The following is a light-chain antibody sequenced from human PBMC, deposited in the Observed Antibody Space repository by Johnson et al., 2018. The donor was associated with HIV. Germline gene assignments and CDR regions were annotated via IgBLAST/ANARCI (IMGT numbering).Light chain of an antibody. V-gene: IGLV1-51*01. Sequence: QSVLTQPPSVSAAPGQKVTISCSGSSSNIGNNYVSWYQQLPGTAPKLLIYANNKRPSGIPDRFSGSKSGTSATLGITGLQTGDEADYYCGTWDSGLSGGLYLFGTGTKVTVL. CDR3: GTWDSGLSGGLYL. CDR2: ANN. CDR1: SSNIGNNY. J-gene: IGLJ1*01.